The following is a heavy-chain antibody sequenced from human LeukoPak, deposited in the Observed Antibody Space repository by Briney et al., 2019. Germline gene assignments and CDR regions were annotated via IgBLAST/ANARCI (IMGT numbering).Heavy chain of an antibody. V-gene: IGHV4-34*01. J-gene: IGHJ6*03. CDR1: GGSFSGYY. CDR3: ARDFRGYSYGLYYYYMDV. Sequence: SETLSFTCAVYGGSFSGYYWSWIRQPPGKGLEWIGEINHSGSTNYNPSLKSRVTISVDTSKNQFSLKLSSVTAADTAVYYCARDFRGYSYGLYYYYMDVWGKGTTVTVSS. CDR2: INHSGST. D-gene: IGHD5-18*01.